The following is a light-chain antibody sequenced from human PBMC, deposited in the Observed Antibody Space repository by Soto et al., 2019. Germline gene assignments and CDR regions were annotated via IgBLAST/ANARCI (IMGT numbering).Light chain of an antibody. CDR3: QQYYNIPFT. V-gene: IGKV4-1*01. CDR2: WAS. J-gene: IGKJ3*01. CDR1: QSVLYSSKNKNY. Sequence: DIVMTQSPDSLAVSLGERATINCKSSQSVLYSSKNKNYLAWYQQKPGQPPKLLIHWASTRESGVPDRFSGSGSGTDFTLTISSLQAEDVAVYYCQQYYNIPFTFGPGTKVDIK.